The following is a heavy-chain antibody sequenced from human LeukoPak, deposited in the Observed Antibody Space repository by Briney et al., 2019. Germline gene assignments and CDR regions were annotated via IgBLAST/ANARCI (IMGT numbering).Heavy chain of an antibody. CDR1: GLTFGNYG. D-gene: IGHD3-10*01. CDR3: AEVESSYCRI. V-gene: IGHV3-23*01. CDR2: IGGGGYTT. J-gene: IGHJ4*02. Sequence: VSLRLSCVASGLTFGNYGMNWVRQAPGKGLEWVSSIGGGGYTTYYADSVRGRFTISRDNSKNSMYLQMSSLRAEDTAIYYCAEVESSYCRIWGQGTLVTVSS.